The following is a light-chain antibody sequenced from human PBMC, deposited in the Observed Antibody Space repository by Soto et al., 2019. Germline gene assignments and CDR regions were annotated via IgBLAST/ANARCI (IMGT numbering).Light chain of an antibody. CDR3: LQASTFPRT. V-gene: IGKV1-5*03. J-gene: IGKJ1*01. Sequence: DIQMTQSPSTLSASVGDRVTITCRASQSISSWLAWYQQKPGKAPKLLIQTASTLLRETPSRFSGSGSGTDFLLTINNLQPEDFATYYCLQASTFPRTFGQGTNVDI. CDR2: TAS. CDR1: QSISSW.